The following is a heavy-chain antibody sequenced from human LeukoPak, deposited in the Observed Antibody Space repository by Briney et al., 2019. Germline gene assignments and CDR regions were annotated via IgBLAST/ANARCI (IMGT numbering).Heavy chain of an antibody. J-gene: IGHJ2*01. D-gene: IGHD3-3*01. V-gene: IGHV3-7*01. CDR1: GFSFRSYW. Sequence: PGGSLRLSCVASGFSFRSYWMSWVGQVQGKGWGGVANLKKEGSEKYFVDSVKGRFTISRDNANNSVYLQMSSLRVDDTAVYYCARAAKGIFGVTSTKSYWFFDLWGRGTLVTVSS. CDR2: LKKEGSEK. CDR3: ARAAKGIFGVTSTKSYWFFDL.